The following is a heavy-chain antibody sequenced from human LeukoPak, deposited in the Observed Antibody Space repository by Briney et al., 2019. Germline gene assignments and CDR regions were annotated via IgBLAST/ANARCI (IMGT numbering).Heavy chain of an antibody. D-gene: IGHD3-10*01. J-gene: IGHJ4*02. CDR1: GFTFSSYS. CDR2: ISSSSSYI. Sequence: GGSLRLSCSASGFTFSSYSMNWVRQAPGKGLEWVSSISSSSSYIYYADSVKGRFTISRDNAKNSLYLQMNSLRAEDTAVYYCARYYYGSGKPYPPDYWGQGTLVTVSS. CDR3: ARYYYGSGKPYPPDY. V-gene: IGHV3-21*01.